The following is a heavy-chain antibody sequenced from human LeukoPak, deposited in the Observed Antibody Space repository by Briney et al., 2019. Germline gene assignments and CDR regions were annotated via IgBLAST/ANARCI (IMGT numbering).Heavy chain of an antibody. CDR2: MNPNSGNT. CDR1: AYTFTSYD. Sequence: ASVRVSCNASAYTFTSYDINWVRQATGQGLEWMGWMNPNSGNTGYAQKFQGRVTMTRNTSISTAYMELSSLRSEDTAVYYCARGLSGWYDWFDPWGQGTLVTVSS. CDR3: ARGLSGWYDWFDP. J-gene: IGHJ5*02. V-gene: IGHV1-8*01. D-gene: IGHD6-19*01.